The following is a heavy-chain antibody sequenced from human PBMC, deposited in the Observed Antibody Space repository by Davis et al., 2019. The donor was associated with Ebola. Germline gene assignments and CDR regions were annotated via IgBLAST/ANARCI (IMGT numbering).Heavy chain of an antibody. D-gene: IGHD6-19*01. CDR2: INHSGST. CDR1: GGSFSGYY. Sequence: PSETLSLTCAVYGGSFSGYYWSWIRQPPGKGLEWIGEINHSGSTNYNPSLKSRVTISVDTSKNQFSLKLCSVTAADTAVYYCARGGAQWLVHWYFDLWGRGTLVTVSS. V-gene: IGHV4-34*01. J-gene: IGHJ2*01. CDR3: ARGGAQWLVHWYFDL.